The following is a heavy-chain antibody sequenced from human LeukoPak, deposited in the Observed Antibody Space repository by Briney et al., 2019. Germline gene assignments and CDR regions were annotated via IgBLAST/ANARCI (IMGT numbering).Heavy chain of an antibody. CDR2: IYTSGST. J-gene: IGHJ6*03. D-gene: IGHD6-13*01. Sequence: SETLSLTCTVSGGSISSYYWSWIRQPAGKGLEWIGRIYTSGSTNYNPSLKSRVTMSVDTSKNQFSLKLSSVTAADTAVYYCARRRKGISSSYPFLNYYYMDVWGKGTTVTVSS. V-gene: IGHV4-4*07. CDR1: GGSISSYY. CDR3: ARRRKGISSSYPFLNYYYMDV.